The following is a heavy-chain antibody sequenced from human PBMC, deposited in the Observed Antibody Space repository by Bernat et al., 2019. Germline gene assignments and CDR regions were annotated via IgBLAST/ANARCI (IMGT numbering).Heavy chain of an antibody. J-gene: IGHJ4*02. CDR1: GFTISTNF. Sequence: EVQLVESGGGLVQPGGSLRLSCAASGFTISTNFMSWVRQAPGKGLDWVSIIAPDGDTHHADSVKGRFTISRDSSEITLYLQMNGLRVEDTAVYYCARHGLAAAGGKYYFDYWGQGTLLSVSS. CDR3: ARHGLAAAGGKYYFDY. D-gene: IGHD6-13*01. CDR2: IAPDGDT. V-gene: IGHV3-66*04.